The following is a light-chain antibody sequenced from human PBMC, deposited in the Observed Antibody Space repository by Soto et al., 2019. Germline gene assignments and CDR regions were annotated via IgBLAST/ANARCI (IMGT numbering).Light chain of an antibody. CDR1: QSISIY. J-gene: IGKJ4*01. V-gene: IGKV1-39*01. Sequence: DIQMTQSPSSLSASVGDRVTITCRASQSISIYLNWYQQKPGKAPKVLIYAASSLQSGVPSRFSGSGSGTDFTLTISSLQPEDFATYYCQQSYSSPSFDGGTKVEIK. CDR3: QQSYSSPS. CDR2: AAS.